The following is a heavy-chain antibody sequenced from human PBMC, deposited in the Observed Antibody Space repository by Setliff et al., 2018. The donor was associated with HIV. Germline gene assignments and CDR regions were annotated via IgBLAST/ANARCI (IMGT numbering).Heavy chain of an antibody. V-gene: IGHV1-69*13. Sequence: SVKVSCKASGGTFSNYAISWVRQAPGQGLEWMGGIIPIFGSTRYAQKFQGRVTITADESTSTADMELSSLRSEDTAVYYCARDDHYYDSGSYYSDWYFDLWGRGTLVTVSS. CDR2: IIPIFGST. J-gene: IGHJ2*01. CDR1: GGTFSNYA. D-gene: IGHD3-10*01. CDR3: ARDDHYYDSGSYYSDWYFDL.